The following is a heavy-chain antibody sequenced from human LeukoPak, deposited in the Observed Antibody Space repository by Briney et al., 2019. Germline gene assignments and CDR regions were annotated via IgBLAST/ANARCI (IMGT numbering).Heavy chain of an antibody. CDR1: GYSFTSYW. Sequence: GESLKISCKGSGYSFTSYWIGWVRQMPGKGLEWMGIIYPGDSDTRYSPSFQGQVTISADKSISTAYLHWSSLRASDTAMYYCARHYLLVRNYYYMDVWGKGTTVTVSS. CDR2: IYPGDSDT. CDR3: ARHYLLVRNYYYMDV. J-gene: IGHJ6*03. D-gene: IGHD6-13*01. V-gene: IGHV5-51*01.